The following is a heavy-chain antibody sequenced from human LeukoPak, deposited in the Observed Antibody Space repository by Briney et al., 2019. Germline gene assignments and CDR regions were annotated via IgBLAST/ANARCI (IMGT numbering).Heavy chain of an antibody. CDR1: NYSISSDYS. Sequence: SETLSLTCTVSNYSISSDYSWGWIRQPPGKGLEWIGSIYHSGSTYYNPSLKSRVIISIDTSKNHFSLELSSVTAADTALYYCARVEGQRAFDYWGQGTLVTVSS. V-gene: IGHV4-38-2*02. CDR2: IYHSGST. J-gene: IGHJ4*02. CDR3: ARVEGQRAFDY.